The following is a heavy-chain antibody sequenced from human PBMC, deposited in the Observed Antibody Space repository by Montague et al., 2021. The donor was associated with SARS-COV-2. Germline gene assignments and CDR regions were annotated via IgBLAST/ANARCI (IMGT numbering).Heavy chain of an antibody. Sequence: SETLSLTCTVSGDSISGFYWNWIRQPPGKGLEWIGKIYHSGTTNYNPSLKSRVTISVDTSKNQFSLKLISVTAADTALYYCARGVVAGPDKSDYWGQGTLVTVSS. D-gene: IGHD2-21*01. CDR2: IYHSGTT. J-gene: IGHJ4*02. CDR3: ARGVVAGPDKSDY. V-gene: IGHV4-59*13. CDR1: GDSISGFY.